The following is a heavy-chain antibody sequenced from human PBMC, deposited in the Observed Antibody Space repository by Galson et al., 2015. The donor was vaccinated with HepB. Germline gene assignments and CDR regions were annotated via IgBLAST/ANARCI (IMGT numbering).Heavy chain of an antibody. CDR2: ISSSSSYI. D-gene: IGHD3-16*01. V-gene: IGHV3-21*01. CDR3: ARERSRRGGMDV. CDR1: GFTFSSYS. J-gene: IGHJ6*02. Sequence: SLRLSCAASGFTFSSYSMNWVRQAPGKGLEWVSSISSSSSYIYYADSVKGRFTISRDNAKNSLYLQMNSLRAEDTAVYYCARERSRRGGMDVWGQGTTVTVSS.